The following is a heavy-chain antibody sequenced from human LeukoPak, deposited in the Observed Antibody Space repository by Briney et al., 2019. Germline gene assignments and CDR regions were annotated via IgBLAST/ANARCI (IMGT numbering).Heavy chain of an antibody. CDR2: ISYDGSNK. CDR3: TRDLMDYDVSTGLHHYYMDV. CDR1: GFTFSSYG. Sequence: GGSLRLSCAASGFTFSSYGMHWVRQAPGKGLEWVAVISYDGSNKYYADSVKGRFTISRDHAKNSLYLQMNSLRAEDTAVYYCTRDLMDYDVSTGLHHYYMDVWGQGTTVTVSS. J-gene: IGHJ6*02. D-gene: IGHD3-9*01. V-gene: IGHV3-30*03.